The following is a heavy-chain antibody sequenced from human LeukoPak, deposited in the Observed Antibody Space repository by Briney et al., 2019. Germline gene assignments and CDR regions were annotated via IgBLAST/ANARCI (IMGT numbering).Heavy chain of an antibody. CDR2: IYTSGST. D-gene: IGHD3-10*01. J-gene: IGHJ6*03. CDR3: ARGLAIWTVRGVFRYYYYYMDI. Sequence: SETLSLTCTVSGGSISSSSYYWGWIRQPPGKGLEWIGRIYTSGSTNYNPSLKSRVTMSVDTSKNQFSLKLSSVTAADTAVYYCARGLAIWTVRGVFRYYYYYMDIRGKGTTVTISS. CDR1: GGSISSSSYY. V-gene: IGHV4-61*05.